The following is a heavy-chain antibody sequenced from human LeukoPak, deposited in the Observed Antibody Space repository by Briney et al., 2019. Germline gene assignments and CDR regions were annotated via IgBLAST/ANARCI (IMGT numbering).Heavy chain of an antibody. J-gene: IGHJ4*02. Sequence: GGSLRLSCAASGFTFSSYAMNWVRQAPGKGLEWVSSISSSSSFRYYADSVKGRFTISRDNAKNSLYLQMNSLRAEDTAVYYCARESSGYFYWGQGTLVTVSS. CDR2: ISSSSSFR. V-gene: IGHV3-21*01. CDR3: ARESSGYFY. CDR1: GFTFSSYA. D-gene: IGHD3-22*01.